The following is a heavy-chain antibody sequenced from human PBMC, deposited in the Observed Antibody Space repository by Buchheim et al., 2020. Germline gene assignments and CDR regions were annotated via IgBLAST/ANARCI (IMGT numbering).Heavy chain of an antibody. V-gene: IGHV3-15*07. CDR2: IKREADGGTA. Sequence: EAQLVESGGGLVKPGGSLRLSCAASGFTFSDAWMNWVRQAPGKGLEWVGRIKREADGGTAEYAAPVRGRFTRSRDDSTDTLYLQMNSLRAEDTAVYYCTTSTVVSATYWYFNVWGRGTL. J-gene: IGHJ2*01. CDR1: GFTFSDAW. CDR3: TTSTVVSATYWYFNV. D-gene: IGHD2-21*02.